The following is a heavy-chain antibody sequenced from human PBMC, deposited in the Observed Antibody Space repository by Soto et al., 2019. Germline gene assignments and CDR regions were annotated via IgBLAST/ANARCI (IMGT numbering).Heavy chain of an antibody. V-gene: IGHV1-18*01. D-gene: IGHD1-26*01. CDR1: RYTFTSYG. J-gene: IGHJ4*02. CDR3: ARDNGNYYPYFDS. Sequence: XSVKVSCEASRYTFTSYGINWVRQAPGQGLEWMGWISAYNGNTNYAQKLQGRVTMTTDTSTSTAYMELRSLRSDDTAVYYCARDNGNYYPYFDSWGQGTLVTVSS. CDR2: ISAYNGNT.